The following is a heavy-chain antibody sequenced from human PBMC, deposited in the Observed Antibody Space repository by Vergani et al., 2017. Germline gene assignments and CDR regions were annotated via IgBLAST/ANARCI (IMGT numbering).Heavy chain of an antibody. D-gene: IGHD5-24*01. CDR2: IRYDGSNP. V-gene: IGHV3-30*02. Sequence: QEQLLQSGGGVVQPGGSLRLSCIGSGYTFGHFDMHWVRQAPGKGLAWVAFIRYDGSNPQYIDSVKGRFTISRDKSKDTLFLQMNGLRPEDTGTYFCAKKRGSLYYYGVDVWGQGTTITVSS. CDR3: AKKRGSLYYYGVDV. J-gene: IGHJ6*02. CDR1: GYTFGHFD.